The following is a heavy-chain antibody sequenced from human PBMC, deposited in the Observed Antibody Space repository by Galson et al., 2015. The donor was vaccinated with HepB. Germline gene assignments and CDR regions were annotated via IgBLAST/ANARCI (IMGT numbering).Heavy chain of an antibody. J-gene: IGHJ4*02. V-gene: IGHV4-4*02. CDR2: AYHSGGT. Sequence: ETLSLTCAVSGDSICNDRWWSWVRRPPGEGLEWIGEAYHSGGTNYRPSLKSRVTISVDKSKNQFSLKLTSVTAADTAVYYCARAKEGRGYFDYWGQGTLVTVSS. D-gene: IGHD3-10*01. CDR3: ARAKEGRGYFDY. CDR1: GDSICNDRW.